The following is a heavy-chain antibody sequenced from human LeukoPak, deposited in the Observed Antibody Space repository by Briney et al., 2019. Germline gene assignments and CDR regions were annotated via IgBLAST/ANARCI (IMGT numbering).Heavy chain of an antibody. CDR2: SGGSGNDA. V-gene: IGHV3-23*01. J-gene: IGHJ4*02. D-gene: IGHD3-22*01. CDR3: ANTLGRDYYDSSGYSRPFDY. Sequence: GGSLRLSCVASGFTFRNHAMNWVRQAPGKGLEWVSTSGGSGNDAYYADSVKGRFTISRDNSKNTLYLQMNSLRAEDTAVYYCANTLGRDYYDSSGYSRPFDYWGQGTLVTVSS. CDR1: GFTFRNHA.